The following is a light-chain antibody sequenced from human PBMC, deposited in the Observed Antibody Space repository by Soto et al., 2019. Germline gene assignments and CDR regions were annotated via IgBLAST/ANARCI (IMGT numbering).Light chain of an antibody. J-gene: IGLJ1*01. CDR3: SSYTSSSTPYV. Sequence: QSALTQPASVSGSPGQSITTSCTGTSSDVGGYNYVSWHQQHPGKAPKLMIYDVSNRPSGVSNRFSGSKSGNTASLTISGLQAEDEADYYCSSYTSSSTPYVFGTGTKVTVL. CDR1: SSDVGGYNY. V-gene: IGLV2-14*01. CDR2: DVS.